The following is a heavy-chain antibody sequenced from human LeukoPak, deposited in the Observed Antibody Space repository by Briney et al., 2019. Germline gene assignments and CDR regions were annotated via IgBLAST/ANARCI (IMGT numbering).Heavy chain of an antibody. D-gene: IGHD5-24*01. CDR1: GFTFSSSA. V-gene: IGHV3-23*01. Sequence: PGGSLRLSCAASGFTFSSSAMSWVRQAPGKGLEWVSTISASGAGSYHADSVKGRFTISRDNSNNTLYLQMSSLRADDTALYYCAKTGTEDGYSIHLDHWGQGALVTVSS. J-gene: IGHJ4*02. CDR2: ISASGAGS. CDR3: AKTGTEDGYSIHLDH.